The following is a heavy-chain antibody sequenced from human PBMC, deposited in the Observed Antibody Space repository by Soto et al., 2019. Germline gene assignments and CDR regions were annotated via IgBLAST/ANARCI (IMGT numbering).Heavy chain of an antibody. V-gene: IGHV5-51*01. CDR3: ARGYYDSGHGYDL. CDR2: IFTRDSET. CDR1: GHNINNHW. D-gene: IGHD3-10*01. Sequence: GESLKISCKGPGHNINNHWIGWVRQTPGKGLEWMGLIFTRDSETKTSPSFQGHVSFSVDNSINTVYLQWTSLKTVDTGMYFCARGYYDSGHGYDLWGQGTLVTVSS. J-gene: IGHJ5*02.